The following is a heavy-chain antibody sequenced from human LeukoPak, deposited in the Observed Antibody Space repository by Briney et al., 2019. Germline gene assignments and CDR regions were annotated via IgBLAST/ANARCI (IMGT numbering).Heavy chain of an antibody. J-gene: IGHJ4*02. CDR1: GFTFSSFS. CDR2: ISGSGGST. D-gene: IGHD4-17*01. Sequence: GGSLRLSCAASGFTFSSFSMSWVRQAPGKGLECVSVISGSGGSTSHADSVKGRFTISRDSSKNTLYLQMNSLRAEDTAVYYCAQHDNGIKYWGQGTLVTVSS. CDR3: AQHDNGIKY. V-gene: IGHV3-23*01.